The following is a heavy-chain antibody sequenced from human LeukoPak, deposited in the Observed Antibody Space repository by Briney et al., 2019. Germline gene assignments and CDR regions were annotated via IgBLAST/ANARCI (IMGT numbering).Heavy chain of an antibody. CDR2: IKQDGSEK. CDR1: GFTFSSYW. CDR3: ARDDCSSISCYHNWFDP. D-gene: IGHD2-2*01. Sequence: GGSLRLSCAASGFTFSSYWMSWVRQAPGKGLEWVANIKQDGSEKYYVDSVKVRFTISRDNAKNSLYLQMNILRAEDTAVYYCARDDCSSISCYHNWFDPWGQGTLVTVSS. J-gene: IGHJ5*02. V-gene: IGHV3-7*01.